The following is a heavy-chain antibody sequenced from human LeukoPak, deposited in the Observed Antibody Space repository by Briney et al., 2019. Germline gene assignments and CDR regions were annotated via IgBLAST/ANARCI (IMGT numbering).Heavy chain of an antibody. V-gene: IGHV3-48*04. J-gene: IGHJ4*02. CDR1: GFTFSSYS. CDR3: ARDGKRNSGSYYFSI. Sequence: GGSLRLSCAASGFTFSSYSMNWVRQAPGKGLEWVSYISSSSSTIYYADSVKGRFTISRDNAKNSLYLQMNSLRAEDTAVYYCARDGKRNSGSYYFSIWGQGTLVTVPS. CDR2: ISSSSSTI. D-gene: IGHD1-26*01.